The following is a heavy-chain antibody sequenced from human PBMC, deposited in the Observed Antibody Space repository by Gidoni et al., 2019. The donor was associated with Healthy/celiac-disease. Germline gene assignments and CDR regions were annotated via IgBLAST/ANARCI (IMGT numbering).Heavy chain of an antibody. CDR1: AITLDDYA. CDR3: AKDNARYCSGGSCYDGAFYI. V-gene: IGHV3-9*01. Sequence: EVQLVESGGGLVQPGRSLRLSCAASAITLDDYAINWVLQAPGKGLEWVSGISWKSGSIGYSDCVKGRFTISRDNAKNSLYLQMNSLRAEDTALYYCAKDNARYCSGGSCYDGAFYIWGQVTMFTVSS. D-gene: IGHD2-15*01. J-gene: IGHJ3*02. CDR2: ISWKSGSI.